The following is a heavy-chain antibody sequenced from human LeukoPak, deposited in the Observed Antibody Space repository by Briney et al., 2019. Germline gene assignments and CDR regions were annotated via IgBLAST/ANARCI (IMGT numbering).Heavy chain of an antibody. CDR3: ARDRDGDLEDYYYYMDV. J-gene: IGHJ6*03. V-gene: IGHV3-11*01. D-gene: IGHD7-27*01. CDR2: ISSSGSTI. Sequence: GGSLRLSCAASGFNFSGYYMSWIRQAPGKGLEWVSYISSSGSTIYYADSVKGRFTISRENAKNSLYLQMNSLRAEDTAVYYSARDRDGDLEDYYYYMDVWGKGTTVTVSS. CDR1: GFNFSGYY.